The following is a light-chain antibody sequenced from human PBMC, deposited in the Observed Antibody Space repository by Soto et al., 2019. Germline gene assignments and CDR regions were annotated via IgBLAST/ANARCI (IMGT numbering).Light chain of an antibody. J-gene: IGLJ1*01. CDR2: EVS. CDR1: SSDVGGYNY. CDR3: SSYTSSRTYV. Sequence: QSVLTQPPSASGSPGQSVTISCTGTSSDVGGYNYVSWYQQHPGKAPKLMIYEVSNRPSGVSNRFSGSKSGNTASLTISGLQAEDEADYYCSSYTSSRTYVFGTGTKLTVL. V-gene: IGLV2-14*01.